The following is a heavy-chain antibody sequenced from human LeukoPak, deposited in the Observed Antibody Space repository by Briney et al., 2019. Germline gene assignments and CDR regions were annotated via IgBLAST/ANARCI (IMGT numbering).Heavy chain of an antibody. Sequence: GGSLRLSCAASGFTVSSNYMSWVRQAPGKGPEWVSVIYSGGSTYYADSVKGRFSISRDNSKNTLFLQMNSLRAEDTAVYYCARGGYDSSGYYDYWGQGTLVTVFS. CDR1: GFTVSSNY. CDR2: IYSGGST. J-gene: IGHJ4*02. D-gene: IGHD3-22*01. CDR3: ARGGYDSSGYYDY. V-gene: IGHV3-53*01.